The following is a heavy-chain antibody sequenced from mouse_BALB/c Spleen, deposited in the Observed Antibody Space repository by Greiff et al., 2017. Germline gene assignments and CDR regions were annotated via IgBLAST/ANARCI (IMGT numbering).Heavy chain of an antibody. D-gene: IGHD3-2*01. CDR1: GYAFTNYL. Sequence: QVQLQQPGAELVRPGTSVKVSCKASGYAFTNYLIEWVKQRPGQGLEWIGVINPGSGGTNYNEKFKGKATLTADKSSSTAYMQLSSLTSDDSAVYFCARSDSSGYGDYWGQGTTLTVSS. CDR3: ARSDSSGYGDY. J-gene: IGHJ2*01. V-gene: IGHV1-54*01. CDR2: INPGSGGT.